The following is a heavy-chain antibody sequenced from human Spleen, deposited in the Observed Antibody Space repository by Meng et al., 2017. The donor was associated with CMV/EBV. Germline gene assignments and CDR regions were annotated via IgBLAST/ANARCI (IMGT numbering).Heavy chain of an antibody. CDR3: ARGPYSSSSYYLEY. V-gene: IGHV3-66*02. D-gene: IGHD6-6*01. Sequence: ETLSLTCAASGFTVSSNYMSWVRQAPGKGLEWVSVIYSGGSTYYADSVKGRFTISRDNSKNTLYLQMNSLRAEDTAVYYCARGPYSSSSYYLEYWGQGTMVTVSS. CDR1: GFTVSSNY. CDR2: IYSGGST. J-gene: IGHJ4*03.